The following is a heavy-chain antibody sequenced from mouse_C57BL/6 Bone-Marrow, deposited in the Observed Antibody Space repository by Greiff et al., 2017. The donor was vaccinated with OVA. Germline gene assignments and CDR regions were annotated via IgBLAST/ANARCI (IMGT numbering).Heavy chain of an antibody. V-gene: IGHV1-69*01. CDR3: ARYYYVYFDY. CDR1: GYTFTSYW. J-gene: IGHJ2*01. Sequence: VQLQQPGAELVMPGASVKLSCKASGYTFTSYWMHWVKQRPGQGLEWIGEIDPSDSYTNYNQKFKGKSTLTVDKSSSTAYMQLSSLTSEDSAVYYCARYYYVYFDYWGQGTTLTVSS. D-gene: IGHD1-1*01. CDR2: IDPSDSYT.